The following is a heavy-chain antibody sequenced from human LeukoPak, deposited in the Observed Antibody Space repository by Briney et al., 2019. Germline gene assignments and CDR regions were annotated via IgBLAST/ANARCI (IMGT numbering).Heavy chain of an antibody. CDR1: GFTFSSYE. CDR3: AKAHHYYGSGSFDY. J-gene: IGHJ4*02. CDR2: ISSSGSTI. D-gene: IGHD3-10*01. Sequence: GGSLRLSCAASGFTFSSYEMNWVRQAPGKGLEWVSYISSSGSTIYYADSVKGRFTISRDNSKNTLYLQMNSLRAEDTAVYYCAKAHHYYGSGSFDYWGQGTLVTVSS. V-gene: IGHV3-48*03.